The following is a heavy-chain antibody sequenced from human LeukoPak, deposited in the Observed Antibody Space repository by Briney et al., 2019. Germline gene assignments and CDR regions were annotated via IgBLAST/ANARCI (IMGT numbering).Heavy chain of an antibody. J-gene: IGHJ3*02. CDR3: ARDHYPSRAFDI. CDR2: IYTSGST. CDR1: GGSISSYY. Sequence: SETLSLTCTVSGGSISSYYWSWIRQPAGKGLEWIGRIYTSGSTNYNPSRKRRVTMSVDTFKNQFALKLSSVTAADTAVYYCARDHYPSRAFDIWGQGTMVTVSP. D-gene: IGHD1-26*01. V-gene: IGHV4-4*07.